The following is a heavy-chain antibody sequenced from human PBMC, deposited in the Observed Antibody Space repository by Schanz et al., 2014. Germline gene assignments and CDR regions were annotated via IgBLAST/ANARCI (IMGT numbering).Heavy chain of an antibody. V-gene: IGHV4-39*02. CDR1: GGSISSSTYW. Sequence: QLQLQESGPGLVKPSETLSLTCTVSGGSISSSTYWWGWIRQPPGKGLEWIGGIYYSGTTYYNPSLKSRLTSPVDRSKTHFPLKLSSVTAADTAVYYCARDVGGCSSSTSCYAFEIWGQGTMVTVSS. J-gene: IGHJ3*02. CDR2: IYYSGTT. D-gene: IGHD2-2*01. CDR3: ARDVGGCSSSTSCYAFEI.